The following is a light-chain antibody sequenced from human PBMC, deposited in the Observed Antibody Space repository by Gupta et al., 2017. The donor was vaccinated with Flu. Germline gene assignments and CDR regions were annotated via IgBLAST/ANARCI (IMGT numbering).Light chain of an antibody. J-gene: IGKJ4*01. CDR1: QSVLYSSNNKNY. CDR3: QQYYSTPLT. V-gene: IGKV4-1*01. Sequence: SLGERATINGKSSQSVLYSSNNKNYLAWYQQKPGQPPKLLIYWASTRESGVPDRFSGSGSGTDFTLTISSLQAEDVAVYYCQQYYSTPLTFGGGTKVEIK. CDR2: WAS.